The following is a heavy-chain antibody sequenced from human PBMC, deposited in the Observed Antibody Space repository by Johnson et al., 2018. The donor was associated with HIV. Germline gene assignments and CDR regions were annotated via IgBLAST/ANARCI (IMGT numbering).Heavy chain of an antibody. J-gene: IGHJ3*02. Sequence: QMQLVESGGGVVQPGRSLRLSCAASGFTFSSYAMHWVRQAPGKGLEWVAVISYDGSNKYYADSVKGRFTISRDNSKNTLYLQMNSLRAEDTAVYYCARGRSSTRPSDLGSGAFDIWGQGTMVTVSS. V-gene: IGHV3-30-3*01. CDR1: GFTFSSYA. CDR3: ARGRSSTRPSDLGSGAFDI. D-gene: IGHD2-2*01. CDR2: ISYDGSNK.